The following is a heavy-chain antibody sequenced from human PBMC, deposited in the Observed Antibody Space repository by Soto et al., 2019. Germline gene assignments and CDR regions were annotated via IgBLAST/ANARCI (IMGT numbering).Heavy chain of an antibody. D-gene: IGHD2-15*01. Sequence: GESLKISCRTSGYRFTSYWIAWVRQMPGKGLEWMGIIFPSDSDTRYSPSFQGQVTISADNSKNTLYLQMNSLRAEDTAVYYCAKVVGYCSGGSCYGDYWGQGTLVTVSS. CDR2: IFPSDSDT. V-gene: IGHV5-51*01. J-gene: IGHJ4*02. CDR1: GYRFTSYW. CDR3: AKVVGYCSGGSCYGDY.